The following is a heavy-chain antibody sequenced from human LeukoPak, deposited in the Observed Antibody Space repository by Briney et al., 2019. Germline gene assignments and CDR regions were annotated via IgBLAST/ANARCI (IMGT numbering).Heavy chain of an antibody. CDR1: GFTFSDYY. D-gene: IGHD1-26*01. J-gene: IGHJ4*02. CDR3: ARVEEVGANDY. V-gene: IGHV3-11*06. CDR2: ISSSSSYT. Sequence: GGSLRLSCAASGFTFSDYYMSWIRQAPGKGLEWVSYISSSSSYTNYADSVKGRFTISRDNAKNSLYLQMNSLRAEDTAVYYRARVEEVGANDYWGQGTLVTVSS.